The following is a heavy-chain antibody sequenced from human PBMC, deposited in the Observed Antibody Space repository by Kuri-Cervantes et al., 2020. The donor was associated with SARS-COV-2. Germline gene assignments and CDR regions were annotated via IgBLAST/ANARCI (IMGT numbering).Heavy chain of an antibody. D-gene: IGHD3-22*01. V-gene: IGHV1-46*01. CDR3: ALGYWGSGYPRYYYHMNV. J-gene: IGHJ6*03. CDR2: INPSGGST. CDR1: GYTFTSYY. Sequence: ASVKVSCKASGYTFTSYYMHWVRQAPGQGLEWMGIINPSGGSTSYAQKFQGRVTMTRDTSTSTVYMELSSLRSDDTAVYYCALGYWGSGYPRYYYHMNVWGKGTTVTVSS.